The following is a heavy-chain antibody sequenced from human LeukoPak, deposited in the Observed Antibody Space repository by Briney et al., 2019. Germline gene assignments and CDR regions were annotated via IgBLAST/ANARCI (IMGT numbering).Heavy chain of an antibody. V-gene: IGHV4-34*01. Sequence: SETLSLTCAVYGGSFSGYYWSWIRQPPGKGLEWIGEINHSGSTNYNPSLKSRVTISVDTSKNQFSLKLSSVTAADTAVYYCARDGGYDYATTYFDSWGQGTLVTVSS. CDR2: INHSGST. CDR1: GGSFSGYY. D-gene: IGHD5-18*01. J-gene: IGHJ4*02. CDR3: ARDGGYDYATTYFDS.